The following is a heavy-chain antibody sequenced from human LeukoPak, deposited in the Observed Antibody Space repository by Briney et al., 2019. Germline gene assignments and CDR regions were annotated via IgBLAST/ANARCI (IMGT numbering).Heavy chain of an antibody. Sequence: ASVKVSCKASGGTFSSYAISWVRQPPGQGLEWMGGIIPIFGTANYAQKFQGRVTITTDESTSTAYMELSSLRSEDTAVYYCARGGCSSTSCLNWFDPWGQGTLVTVSS. D-gene: IGHD2-2*01. J-gene: IGHJ5*02. CDR3: ARGGCSSTSCLNWFDP. CDR1: GGTFSSYA. CDR2: IIPIFGTA. V-gene: IGHV1-69*05.